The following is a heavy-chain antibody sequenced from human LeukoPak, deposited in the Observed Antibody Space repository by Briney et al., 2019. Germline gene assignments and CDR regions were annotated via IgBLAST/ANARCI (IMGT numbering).Heavy chain of an antibody. CDR1: GFTFSSYG. CDR3: AKDSSSQGTLDY. D-gene: IGHD2-2*01. V-gene: IGHV3-30*18. Sequence: PGGSLRLSCAAPGFTFSSYGMHWVRQAPGKGLEWVAVISYDGSNKYYADSVKGRFTISRDNSKNTLYLQMNSLRAEDTAVYYCAKDSSSQGTLDYWGQGTLVTVSS. J-gene: IGHJ4*02. CDR2: ISYDGSNK.